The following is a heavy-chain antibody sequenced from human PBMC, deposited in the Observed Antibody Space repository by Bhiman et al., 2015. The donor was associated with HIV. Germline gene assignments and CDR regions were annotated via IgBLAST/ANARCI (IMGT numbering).Heavy chain of an antibody. V-gene: IGHV3-21*01. J-gene: IGHJ4*02. CDR1: GFTFSSYA. D-gene: IGHD6-13*01. Sequence: EVQLVESGGGLVKPGGSLRLSCAASGFTFSSYAMSWVRQAPGKGLEWVSSISSSSSYIYYADSVKGRFTISRDNAKNSLYLQVNSLRAEDTAVYYCAREFTGYSSSNFDYWGQGTLVTVSS. CDR2: ISSSSSYI. CDR3: AREFTGYSSSNFDY.